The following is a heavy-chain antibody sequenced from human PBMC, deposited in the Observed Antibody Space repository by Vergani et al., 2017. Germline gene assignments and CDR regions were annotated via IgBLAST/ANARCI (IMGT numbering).Heavy chain of an antibody. J-gene: IGHJ4*02. Sequence: QVQLVQSGSEVRKPGASVKVSCQVSGYSLTELTIHWVRQAPGKGLEWMGGFDPEHGEVTFAHHIPGRVTMTEDRSTATAYMELSSLRPEDTALYYCAIGTDYYDSSGYYLDYRGQGTLVTVSS. CDR3: AIGTDYYDSSGYYLDY. CDR2: FDPEHGEV. CDR1: GYSLTELT. V-gene: IGHV1-24*01. D-gene: IGHD3-22*01.